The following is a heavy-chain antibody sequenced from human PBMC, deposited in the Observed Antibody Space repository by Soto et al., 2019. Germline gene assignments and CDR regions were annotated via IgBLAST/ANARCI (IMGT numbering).Heavy chain of an antibody. CDR3: AKDFSITIFGVAPGSMDV. CDR2: ISGSGGST. CDR1: GFTFSSYA. V-gene: IGHV3-23*01. Sequence: GGSLRLSCAASGFTFSSYAMSWVRQAPGKGLEWVSAISGSGGSTYYADSVKGRFTISRDNSKNTLYLQMNSLRAEDTAVYYYAKDFSITIFGVAPGSMDVWGQGTTVTVS. D-gene: IGHD3-3*01. J-gene: IGHJ6*02.